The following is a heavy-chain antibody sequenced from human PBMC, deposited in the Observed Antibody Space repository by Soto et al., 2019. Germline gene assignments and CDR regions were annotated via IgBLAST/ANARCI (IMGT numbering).Heavy chain of an antibody. CDR1: GYTFTGYY. CDR3: ARGAAGVVREVKFDY. J-gene: IGHJ4*02. D-gene: IGHD3-10*01. CDR2: INPNSGGT. V-gene: IGHV1-2*04. Sequence: ASVKVSCKASGYTFTGYYMHWVRQAPGQGLEWMGWINPNSGGTNYAQKFQGWVTMTRDTSISTAYMELSRLRSDDTAVYYCARGAAGVVREVKFDYWGQGTLVTVSS.